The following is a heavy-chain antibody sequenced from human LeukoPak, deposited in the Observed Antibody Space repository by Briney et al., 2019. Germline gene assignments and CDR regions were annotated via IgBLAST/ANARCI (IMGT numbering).Heavy chain of an antibody. D-gene: IGHD2-2*01. Sequence: SETLSLTCTVSGSMYNYYWSWIRQPPGKGLEWIAYMYYSGGSKYNPSLKSRVTVSLDTSKNQFSLKLDSVTAADTAVYYCAREYCAGTSCYLDYWGQGTLVTVSS. CDR2: MYYSGGS. J-gene: IGHJ4*02. V-gene: IGHV4-59*13. CDR3: AREYCAGTSCYLDY. CDR1: GSMYNYY.